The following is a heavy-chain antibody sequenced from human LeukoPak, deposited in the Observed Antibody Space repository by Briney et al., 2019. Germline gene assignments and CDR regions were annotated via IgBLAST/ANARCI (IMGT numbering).Heavy chain of an antibody. J-gene: IGHJ4*02. CDR2: IYYSGST. Sequence: SQTLSLTCTVSGGSISSGGYYWSWIRQQPGKGLEWIGYIYYSGSTYYNPSHKRRVTISVDTSKNQFSLKLSSLTAADTAVYYCAGWLQGVLDYWGQGTLVTVSS. CDR3: AGWLQGVLDY. D-gene: IGHD5-24*01. CDR1: GGSISSGGYY. V-gene: IGHV4-31*03.